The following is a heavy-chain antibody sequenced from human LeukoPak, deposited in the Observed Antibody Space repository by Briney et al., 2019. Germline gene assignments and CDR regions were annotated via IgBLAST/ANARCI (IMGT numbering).Heavy chain of an antibody. V-gene: IGHV3-23*01. CDR3: ANAASMVRGVTRYYGMDV. D-gene: IGHD3-10*01. Sequence: PGGSLRLSCVASGFSFSTYALVWVRQAPGKGLEWVSAMTRDGRTFYADSVKGRFTISRDNSKNTLYLQMNSLRAEDTAVYYCANAASMVRGVTRYYGMDVWGQGTTVTVSS. CDR2: MTRDGRT. CDR1: GFSFSTYA. J-gene: IGHJ6*02.